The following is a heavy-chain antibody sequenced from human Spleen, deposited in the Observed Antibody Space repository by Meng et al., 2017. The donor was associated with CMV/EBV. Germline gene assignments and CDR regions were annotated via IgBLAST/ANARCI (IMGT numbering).Heavy chain of an antibody. CDR2: ISSSSSYI. CDR3: AKSIAAAGTRPLDY. J-gene: IGHJ4*02. D-gene: IGHD6-13*01. CDR1: GFTFSSYS. V-gene: IGHV3-21*04. Sequence: GESLKISCAASGFTFSSYSMNWVRQAPGKGLEWVSSISSSSSYIFYADSVEGRFTISRDNAKNSLYLQMNSLRAEDMALYYCAKSIAAAGTRPLDYWGQGTLVTVSS.